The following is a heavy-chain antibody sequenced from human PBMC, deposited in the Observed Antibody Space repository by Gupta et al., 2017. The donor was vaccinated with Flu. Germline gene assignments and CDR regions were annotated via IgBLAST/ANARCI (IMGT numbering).Heavy chain of an antibody. CDR3: VAEKKYSSGSYYFDY. J-gene: IGHJ4*02. CDR2: IFSNDEK. D-gene: IGHD1-26*01. V-gene: IGHV2-26*01. Sequence: QVTLKESGPVLVKPTETLTLTCTVSGFSLSNARMGVSWIRQPPGKALEWLAHIFSNDEKSYSTSLKSRLTISKDTSKSQVVLTMTNMDPVDTATYYCVAEKKYSSGSYYFDYWGQGTLVTVSS. CDR1: GFSLSNARMG.